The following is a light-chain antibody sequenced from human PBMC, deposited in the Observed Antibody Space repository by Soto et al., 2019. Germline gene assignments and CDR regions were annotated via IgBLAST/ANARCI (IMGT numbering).Light chain of an antibody. V-gene: IGLV2-8*01. Sequence: QSALTQPPSASGSPGQSVTISCTGTSGDIGGYDYVSWYQQHPGKAPKLMIYEVTKRPLGVPDRFSGSKSGNTASLTVSGLQAEDEADYYCSSYAGSNNPYVFETGTKVTVL. CDR1: SGDIGGYDY. CDR3: SSYAGSNNPYV. J-gene: IGLJ1*01. CDR2: EVT.